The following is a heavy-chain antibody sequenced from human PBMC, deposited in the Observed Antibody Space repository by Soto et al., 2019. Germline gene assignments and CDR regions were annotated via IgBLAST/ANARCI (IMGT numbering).Heavy chain of an antibody. CDR3: ARDGILSWNDVGAGWFDP. V-gene: IGHV1-18*01. CDR2: ISAYNGNT. J-gene: IGHJ5*02. D-gene: IGHD1-1*01. CDR1: GYTFTSYG. Sequence: QVQLVQSGAEVKKPGASVKVSCKASGYTFTSYGISWVRQAPGQGPEWMGWISAYNGNTNYAQKLQGRVTMTTDTPTSTAYMELRSLRSDDTAVYYCARDGILSWNDVGAGWFDPWGQGTLVTVSS.